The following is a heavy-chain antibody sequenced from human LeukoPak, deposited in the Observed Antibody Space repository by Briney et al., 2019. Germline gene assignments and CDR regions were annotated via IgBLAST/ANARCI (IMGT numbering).Heavy chain of an antibody. D-gene: IGHD2-21*01. CDR3: ARDGRVIVYFQH. CDR1: GFTVSRND. V-gene: IGHV3-23*01. Sequence: GGSLRLSCAVSGFTVSRNDMSWVPRAPGKGLEWVSAFSGSGGNTYYADSVKGRSTISRDNSKNALYLQINSLRAEDTAVYYCARDGRVIVYFQHWGQGTLVTVSS. J-gene: IGHJ1*01. CDR2: FSGSGGNT.